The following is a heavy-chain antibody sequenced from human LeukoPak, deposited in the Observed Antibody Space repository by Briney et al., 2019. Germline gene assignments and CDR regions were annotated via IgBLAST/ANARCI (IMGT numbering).Heavy chain of an antibody. Sequence: PGGSLRLSCAASGFTFGSYSMNWVRQAPGKGLEWLSYINSGSNSINYADSVKGRFIISRDNAKNSLYLQMNSLRAEDTAVYYCASCGYSYGYVEYWGQGTLVTVSS. CDR2: INSGSNSI. V-gene: IGHV3-48*01. CDR1: GFTFGSYS. D-gene: IGHD5-18*01. CDR3: ASCGYSYGYVEY. J-gene: IGHJ4*02.